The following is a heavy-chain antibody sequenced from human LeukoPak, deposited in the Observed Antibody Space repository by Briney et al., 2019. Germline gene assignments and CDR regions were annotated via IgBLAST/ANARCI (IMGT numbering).Heavy chain of an antibody. Sequence: ASVKVSCKASGYPFSIYDVNWVRQAAGQGLEWLGWMNPNGIAPGYSQKFQDRVTLTMDTSTSTAYLELSSLRSEDTAVYYCARGRLSTPWGQGTLVTVSS. CDR1: GYPFSIYD. V-gene: IGHV1-8*01. D-gene: IGHD2-2*01. CDR3: ARGRLSTP. J-gene: IGHJ5*02. CDR2: MNPNGIAP.